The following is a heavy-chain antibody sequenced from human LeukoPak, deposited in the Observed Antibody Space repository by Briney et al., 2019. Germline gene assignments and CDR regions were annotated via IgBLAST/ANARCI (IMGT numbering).Heavy chain of an antibody. CDR2: ISGDGGRT. D-gene: IGHD5-12*01. V-gene: IGHV3-43*02. CDR3: AIPSGGYEFRHFDN. Sequence: GGSLRLSCAASGFTFDDYAMHWVRQAPGKGLEWVSLISGDGGRTYYADSVKGRFTISRDNSKNSLFLQMNSLTPEDTALYYCAIPSGGYEFRHFDNWGQGTLVAVSS. J-gene: IGHJ4*02. CDR1: GFTFDDYA.